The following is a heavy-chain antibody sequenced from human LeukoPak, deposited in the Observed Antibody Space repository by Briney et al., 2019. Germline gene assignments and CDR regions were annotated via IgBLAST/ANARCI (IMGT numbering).Heavy chain of an antibody. CDR3: ARAGGVKTAALDLDY. CDR1: GGSISSYY. V-gene: IGHV4-59*01. CDR2: IYYSGST. D-gene: IGHD6-25*01. Sequence: SETLSLTCTVSGGSISSYYWSWIRQPPGKGLEWVGYIYYSGSTNYNPSLKSRVTISVDTSKNQFSLKLSSVTAADTAVYYCARAGGVKTAALDLDYWGQGTLVTVSS. J-gene: IGHJ4*02.